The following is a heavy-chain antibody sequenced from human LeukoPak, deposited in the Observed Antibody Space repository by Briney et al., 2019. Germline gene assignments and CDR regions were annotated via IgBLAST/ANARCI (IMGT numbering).Heavy chain of an antibody. CDR3: AERLRITIFGDNDP. CDR2: ISSSSSYI. D-gene: IGHD3-3*01. J-gene: IGHJ5*02. CDR1: GFTFSSYS. Sequence: PGGSLRLSCAASGFTFSSYSMNWVRQAPGKGLEWVSSISSSSSYIYYADSVKGRFTISRDNSKNTLYLQMNSLRAEDTAVYYCAERLRITIFGDNDPWGQGTLVTVSS. V-gene: IGHV3-21*04.